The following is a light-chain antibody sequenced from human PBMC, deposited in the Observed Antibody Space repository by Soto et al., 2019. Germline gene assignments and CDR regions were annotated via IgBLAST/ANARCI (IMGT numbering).Light chain of an antibody. CDR3: SSFTFNSRV. CDR2: EVN. V-gene: IGLV2-14*01. J-gene: IGLJ3*02. Sequence: QSVLTQPASVSGSPGQSITISCTGFSTDVGGYKSVSWYQQHPGKAPKLLIYEVNNRPSGVSYRFSGSKSGNTASLTIAGLQAQDEADYYCSSFTFNSRVFGGGTKLTVL. CDR1: STDVGGYKS.